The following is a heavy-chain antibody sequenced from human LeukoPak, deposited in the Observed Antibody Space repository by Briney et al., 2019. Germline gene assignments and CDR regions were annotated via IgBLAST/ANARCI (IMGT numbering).Heavy chain of an antibody. CDR3: AREQAGTSGWYTVDS. V-gene: IGHV3-23*01. Sequence: GGSLTLSCAASGFAFSTYAMDWVRQAPGKGLQWVSAFSRRGTTHYADSVRGRFTISRDNSKNVLYLQMNSLRVDDTAMYYCAREQAGTSGWYTVDSWGQGTLVTVSS. CDR1: GFAFSTYA. CDR2: FSRRGTT. J-gene: IGHJ4*02. D-gene: IGHD6-13*01.